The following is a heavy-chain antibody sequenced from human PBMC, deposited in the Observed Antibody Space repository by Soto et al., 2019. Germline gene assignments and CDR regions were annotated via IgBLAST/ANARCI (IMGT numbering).Heavy chain of an antibody. CDR2: IYPGDSDT. J-gene: IGHJ6*02. V-gene: IGHV5-51*01. D-gene: IGHD3-16*01. CDR3: ARQGSNGAYYYYGMDV. CDR1: GYRFSSYW. Sequence: GESLKISCKGSGYRFSSYWIAWVRQMPGKGLEWMGIIYPGDSDTRYSPSFEGQVTISADESNSTAYLQWSSLKASDTAMYYCARQGSNGAYYYYGMDVWGQGTTVTVSS.